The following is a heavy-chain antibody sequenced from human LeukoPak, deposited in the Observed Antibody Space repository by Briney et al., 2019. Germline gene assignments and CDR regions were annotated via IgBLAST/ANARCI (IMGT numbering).Heavy chain of an antibody. CDR1: GFTFSHYA. Sequence: PGGSLRLSCAASGFTFSHYAMYWVRQAPGKGLEWVSSIDASGGATYYADSVKGRFTISRDNSKNTLYLQMNSLRAEDTAVYYCARVEPENYDFDYWGQGTLVTVSS. J-gene: IGHJ4*02. V-gene: IGHV3-23*01. CDR2: IDASGGAT. D-gene: IGHD1-14*01. CDR3: ARVEPENYDFDY.